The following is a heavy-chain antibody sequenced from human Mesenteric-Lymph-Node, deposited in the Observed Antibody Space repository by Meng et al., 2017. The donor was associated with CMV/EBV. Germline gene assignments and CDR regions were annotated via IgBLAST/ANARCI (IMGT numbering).Heavy chain of an antibody. CDR3: AKDQSRFFPSAYGMDV. Sequence: GGSLRLSCAASGFTFDDYAMHWVRQAPGKGLEWVSGISWNSDTLGYADSVKGRFTISRDNAKSSLYLQMDSLRAEDTALYYCAKDQSRFFPSAYGMDVWGQGTTVTVSS. J-gene: IGHJ6*02. V-gene: IGHV3-9*01. CDR1: GFTFDDYA. CDR2: ISWNSDTL. D-gene: IGHD3-3*01.